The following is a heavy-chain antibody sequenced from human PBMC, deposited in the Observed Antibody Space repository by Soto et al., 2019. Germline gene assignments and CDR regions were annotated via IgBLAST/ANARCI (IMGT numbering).Heavy chain of an antibody. J-gene: IGHJ6*03. V-gene: IGHV3-74*01. CDR2: INRDGSSA. CDR1: GFTFTNYW. CDR3: VRGAQNHYYVDV. Sequence: LRLSCAASGFTFTNYWIHWVRQAPGRGLVWVSRINRDGSSANYADSVRGRFTISRDNARNTVDLQMNSLTAEDTAEYYCVRGAQNHYYVDVWGKGNTVTVS.